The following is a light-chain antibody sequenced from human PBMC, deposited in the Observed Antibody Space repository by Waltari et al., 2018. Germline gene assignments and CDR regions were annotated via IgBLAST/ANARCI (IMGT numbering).Light chain of an antibody. CDR2: VNSDGSH. CDR3: QTGGHGTWV. V-gene: IGLV4-69*01. CDR1: SGHSTNI. J-gene: IGLJ3*02. Sequence: QLVLTQSPSASASLGASVKLTCTLSSGHSTNIIAWLQQQPAKGPRYLMNVNSDGSHNKGVGIPDRFSGSSSGAERYPATSSLQSEDDADYYCQTGGHGTWVFGGGTRLTVL.